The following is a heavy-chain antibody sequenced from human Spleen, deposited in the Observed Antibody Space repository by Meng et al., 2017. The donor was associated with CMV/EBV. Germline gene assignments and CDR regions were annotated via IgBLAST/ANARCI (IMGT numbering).Heavy chain of an antibody. CDR3: AKGGYSYGTNAEYFQH. D-gene: IGHD5-18*01. V-gene: IGHV3-23*03. J-gene: IGHJ1*01. CDR2: IYSGGSRT. Sequence: GFTFSSYAMSWVRQAPGKGLEWVSVIYSGGSRTYYADSVKGRFTIFRDNSKNTLYLQMNSLRAEDTAVYYCAKGGYSYGTNAEYFQHWGQGTLVTVSS. CDR1: GFTFSSYA.